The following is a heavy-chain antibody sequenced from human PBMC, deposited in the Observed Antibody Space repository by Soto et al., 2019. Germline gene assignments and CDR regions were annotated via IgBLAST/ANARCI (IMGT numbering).Heavy chain of an antibody. CDR3: ARDSIVARYYFDY. V-gene: IGHV1-46*01. CDR1: GYTFTRYY. CDR2: INPRGGST. Sequence: GASVKVSCKASGYTFTRYYIHWLRQAPGQGLEWMGIINPRGGSTTYAQKFQGRVTLTSDTSTSTAYMELSRLRSEDTAVYFCARDSIVARYYFDYWGQGTPVNVSS. D-gene: IGHD6-6*01. J-gene: IGHJ4*02.